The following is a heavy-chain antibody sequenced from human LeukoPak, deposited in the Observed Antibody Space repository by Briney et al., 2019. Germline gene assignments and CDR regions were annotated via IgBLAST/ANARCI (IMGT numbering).Heavy chain of an antibody. CDR2: IYSDTYGGNT. D-gene: IGHD1-20*01. J-gene: IGHJ4*02. V-gene: IGHV3-53*01. Sequence: GGSLRLSCAASGFIVSSNYMHWVRQAPGKGLQWVSIIYSDTYGGNTYYADSVKGRFTISRDNSKNTVYLQMNSLRAEDTALYYCARGEVNNWIDGMNYWGQGTLVTVSS. CDR1: GFIVSSNY. CDR3: ARGEVNNWIDGMNY.